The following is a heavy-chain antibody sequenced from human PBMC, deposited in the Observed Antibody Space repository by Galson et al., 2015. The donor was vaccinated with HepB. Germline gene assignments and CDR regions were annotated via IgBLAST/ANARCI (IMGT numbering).Heavy chain of an antibody. CDR2: ISYDGDKK. J-gene: IGHJ5*02. CDR1: GFTFSSYS. Sequence: SLRLSCAASGFTFSSYSMHWVRQAPGKGLEWVAVISYDGDKKYYADSVKGRFSISRDNSKKTLFLQMSSLRVEDTAVYYCARDGGGSYLPLGWFDPWGQGTLVTVSS. D-gene: IGHD1-26*01. V-gene: IGHV3-30*04. CDR3: ARDGGGSYLPLGWFDP.